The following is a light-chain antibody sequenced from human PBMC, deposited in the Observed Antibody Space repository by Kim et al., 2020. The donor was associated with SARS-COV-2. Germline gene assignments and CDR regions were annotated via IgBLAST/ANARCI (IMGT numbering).Light chain of an antibody. CDR1: QGISNL. CDR3: QQYNSNPLT. CDR2: VAS. J-gene: IGKJ4*01. V-gene: IGKV1D-16*01. Sequence: DIQVTQSPSSLSASVGDRVTITCRASQGISNLLAWYQQKPEKAPKPLIYVASSLQSGVPSRFRGSGSGTDFTLTISSLQPEDSATYYCQQYNSNPLTFGGGTKVDIK.